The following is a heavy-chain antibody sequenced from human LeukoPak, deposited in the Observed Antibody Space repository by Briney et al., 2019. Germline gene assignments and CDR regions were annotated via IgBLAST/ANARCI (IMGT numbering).Heavy chain of an antibody. D-gene: IGHD1-26*01. V-gene: IGHV4-4*07. CDR3: ATGISGSYYFYFDY. CDR1: GGSISSYY. Sequence: PSETLSLTCTVSGGSISSYYWSWIRQPAGKGLEWIGSIYYSGSTYYNPSLKSRVTISVDTSKNQFSLKLSSVTAADTAVYYCATGISGSYYFYFDYWGQGTLVTVSS. CDR2: IYYSGST. J-gene: IGHJ4*02.